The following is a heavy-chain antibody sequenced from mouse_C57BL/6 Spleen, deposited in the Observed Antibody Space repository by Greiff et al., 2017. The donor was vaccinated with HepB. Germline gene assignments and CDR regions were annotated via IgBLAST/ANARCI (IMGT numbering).Heavy chain of an antibody. J-gene: IGHJ3*01. V-gene: IGHV1-26*01. CDR3: AREGLPSAWFAY. CDR2: INPNNGGT. Sequence: EVQLQQSGPELVKPGASVKISCKASGYTFTDYYMNWVKQSHGKSLEWIGDINPNNGGTSYNQKFKGKATLTVDKSSSTAYMELRSLTSEDSAVYYWAREGLPSAWFAYWGQGTLVTVSA. CDR1: GYTFTDYY. D-gene: IGHD2-1*01.